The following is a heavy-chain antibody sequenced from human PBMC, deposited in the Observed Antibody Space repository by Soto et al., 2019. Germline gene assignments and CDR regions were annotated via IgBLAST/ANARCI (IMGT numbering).Heavy chain of an antibody. V-gene: IGHV1-69*01. J-gene: IGHJ6*02. D-gene: IGHD2-2*01. CDR1: GGTFSSYA. CDR3: ARSQGSSTSLEIYYYYYGMDV. Sequence: APVKVSCKASGGTFSSYAISWGRQAPGQGVEWMGGIIPISGTANYAQKFQGRVTITADESTSTVYMELSSLRSEDTAVYFCARSQGSSTSLEIYYYYYGMDVWGQGTTVTVSS. CDR2: IIPISGTA.